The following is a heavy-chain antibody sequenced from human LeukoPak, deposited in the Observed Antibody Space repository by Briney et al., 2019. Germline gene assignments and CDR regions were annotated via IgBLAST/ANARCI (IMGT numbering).Heavy chain of an antibody. D-gene: IGHD2-2*02. J-gene: IGHJ4*02. Sequence: PGGSLRLSCAASGFTFSSYGMHWVRQAPGKGLEGVAGISYDGSNKYYADSVKGRFTISRDNSKNTLYLQMNSLRAEDTAVYYCARDPGYCSSTSCYTFFDYWGQGTLVTVSS. CDR1: GFTFSSYG. V-gene: IGHV3-30*03. CDR2: ISYDGSNK. CDR3: ARDPGYCSSTSCYTFFDY.